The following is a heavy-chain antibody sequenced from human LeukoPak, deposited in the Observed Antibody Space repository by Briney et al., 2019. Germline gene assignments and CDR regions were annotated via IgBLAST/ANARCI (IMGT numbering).Heavy chain of an antibody. D-gene: IGHD2-15*01. CDR3: ARGDCSGGSCYHGY. CDR2: IYYRGST. CDR1: GGSISSYY. Sequence: SETLSLTCTVSGGSISSYYGSWIRQPPGKGLEWIGYIYYRGSTNYNPSLKSRVTISVDTSKNQFSLKLSFVTAADTAVYYCARGDCSGGSCYHGYWGQGTLVTVSS. J-gene: IGHJ4*02. V-gene: IGHV4-59*01.